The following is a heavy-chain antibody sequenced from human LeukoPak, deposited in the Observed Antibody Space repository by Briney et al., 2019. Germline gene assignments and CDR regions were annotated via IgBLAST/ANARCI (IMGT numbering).Heavy chain of an antibody. J-gene: IGHJ4*02. D-gene: IGHD2-15*01. CDR3: ARDDCSGGSCYLFDY. Sequence: PGGSLRLSCAASGFTFSSYAMHWVRQAPGKGLEWVAVISYDGSNKYYADSVKGRFTISRDNSKNTLYLQMNSLRAEDTAVYYCARDDCSGGSCYLFDYWGQGTLVTVSS. CDR2: ISYDGSNK. CDR1: GFTFSSYA. V-gene: IGHV3-30-3*01.